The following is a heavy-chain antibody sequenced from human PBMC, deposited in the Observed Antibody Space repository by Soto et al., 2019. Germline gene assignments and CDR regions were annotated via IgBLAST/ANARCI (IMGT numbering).Heavy chain of an antibody. V-gene: IGHV3-9*01. CDR3: AKAYDILTGYLGYYMDV. CDR2: ISWNSGSI. Sequence: EVQLVEYGGGLVQPGRSLRLSCAASGFTFDDYAMHWVRQAPGKGLEWVSGISWNSGSIGYADSVKGRFTISRDNAKNSLYLQMNSLRAEDTALYYCAKAYDILTGYLGYYMDVWGKGTTVTVSS. CDR1: GFTFDDYA. J-gene: IGHJ6*03. D-gene: IGHD3-9*01.